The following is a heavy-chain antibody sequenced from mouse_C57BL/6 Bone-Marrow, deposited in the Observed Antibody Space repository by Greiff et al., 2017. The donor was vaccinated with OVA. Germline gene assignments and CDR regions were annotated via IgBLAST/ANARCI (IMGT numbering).Heavy chain of an antibody. V-gene: IGHV1-55*01. Sequence: QVQLKQPGAELVKLGASVKMSCKASGYTFTSYWITWVKQRPGQGLEWIGDIYPGSGRTNYNEKFKSKATLTVDTSSSTAYMQLSSLTSEDSAVYYWARSGITTVEGDFAMDYWGQGTSVTVSS. D-gene: IGHD1-1*01. J-gene: IGHJ4*01. CDR2: IYPGSGRT. CDR1: GYTFTSYW. CDR3: ARSGITTVEGDFAMDY.